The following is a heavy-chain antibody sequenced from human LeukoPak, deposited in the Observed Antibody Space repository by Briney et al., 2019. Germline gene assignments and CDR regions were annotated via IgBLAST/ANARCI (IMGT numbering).Heavy chain of an antibody. J-gene: IGHJ1*01. CDR1: GGSFSGYY. D-gene: IGHD2-15*01. CDR3: AGRVAEYFQH. CDR2: INHSGST. Sequence: SETLSLTCAVYGGSFSGYYWSWIRRPPGKGLEWIGEINHSGSTNYNPSLKSRVTISVDTSKNQFSLKLSSVTAADTAVYYCAGRVAEYFQHWGQGTLVTVSS. V-gene: IGHV4-34*01.